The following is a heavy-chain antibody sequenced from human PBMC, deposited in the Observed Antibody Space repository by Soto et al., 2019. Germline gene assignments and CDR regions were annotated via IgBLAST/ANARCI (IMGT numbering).Heavy chain of an antibody. CDR3: ARDRGGTNYFDY. D-gene: IGHD3-10*01. Sequence: PSETLSLTCAVSGYSISSGYYWGCIRQPPGKGLEWIGSIYHSGSTYYNPSLKSRVTISVDTSKNQFSLKLSSVTAADTAVYYCARDRGGTNYFDYWGQGTLVTVSS. CDR2: IYHSGST. V-gene: IGHV4-38-2*02. J-gene: IGHJ4*02. CDR1: GYSISSGYY.